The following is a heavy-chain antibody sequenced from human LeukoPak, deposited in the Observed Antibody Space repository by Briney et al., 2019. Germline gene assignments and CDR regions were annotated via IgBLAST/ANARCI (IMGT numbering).Heavy chain of an antibody. J-gene: IGHJ4*02. Sequence: PSETLSLTCTVSGGSISSYYWSWIRQPPGKGLGWIGYIYYTGSTNYNPSLKSRVTISVDTSKNQFSVRLSSVTAADTAVYYCARRAPYGSVDYWGQGTLVTVSS. D-gene: IGHD1-26*01. CDR3: ARRAPYGSVDY. CDR2: IYYTGST. CDR1: GGSISSYY. V-gene: IGHV4-59*01.